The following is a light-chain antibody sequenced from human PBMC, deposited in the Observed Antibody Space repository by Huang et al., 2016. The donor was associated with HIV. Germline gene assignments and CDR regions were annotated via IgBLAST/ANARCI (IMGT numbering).Light chain of an antibody. Sequence: DIQLTQSPPSLSASVGDRVTITCRASQNIKSHTNWYHQIPGVAPRLLVYSASRLQVGVASRFSASGAGTDFSLNIDGLDPEDFGTYYCQQGHTNPGFGGGTKVE. J-gene: IGKJ4*01. V-gene: IGKV1-39*01. CDR3: QQGHTNPG. CDR1: QNIKSH. CDR2: SAS.